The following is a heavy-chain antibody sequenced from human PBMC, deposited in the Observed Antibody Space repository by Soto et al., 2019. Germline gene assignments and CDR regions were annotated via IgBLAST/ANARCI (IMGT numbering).Heavy chain of an antibody. Sequence: QAQLVQSGAEVKKPGASVKVSCKTSGYTFTDYDINWVRQATGQGLEWLGCMNLNRGTPDYAQTFQGRVTMTRVASTRKAYLELGSLRSEDTAVYYCARLSVAARPRWYYWLDPWGQGTLVTVSS. J-gene: IGHJ5*02. D-gene: IGHD6-13*01. CDR1: GYTFTDYD. CDR2: MNLNRGTP. CDR3: ARLSVAARPRWYYWLDP. V-gene: IGHV1-8*01.